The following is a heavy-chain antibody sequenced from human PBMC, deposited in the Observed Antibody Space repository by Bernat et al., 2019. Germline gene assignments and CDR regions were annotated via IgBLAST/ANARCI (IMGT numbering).Heavy chain of an antibody. V-gene: IGHV4-59*01. J-gene: IGHJ4*02. CDR1: GAYINGFY. CDR2: IYFSGST. CDR3: ARGTSEFDY. Sequence: QVQLQESSPGLVKPSETLSLTCAVSGAYINGFYWTWIRQPPGKGLEWIGYIYFSGSTNHNPSLSSRVTMSVDTSKNLFSLNLTSVTPADSAVYYCARGTSEFDYWGQGVLVTVSS.